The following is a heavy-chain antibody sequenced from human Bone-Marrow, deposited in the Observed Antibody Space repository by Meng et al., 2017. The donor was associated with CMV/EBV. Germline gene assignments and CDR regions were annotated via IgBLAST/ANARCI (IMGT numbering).Heavy chain of an antibody. Sequence: ASVKVSCKASGGTFSSYAISWVRQAPGQGLEWMAWISAYNGNTNYNRKFQGRVTLTTDTSTTTASMELRSLTPDDTAVYYCARRLGYTSYVPEDYWGQGTLVTVSS. D-gene: IGHD5-12*01. CDR3: ARRLGYTSYVPEDY. CDR1: GGTFSSYA. CDR2: ISAYNGNT. J-gene: IGHJ4*02. V-gene: IGHV1-18*01.